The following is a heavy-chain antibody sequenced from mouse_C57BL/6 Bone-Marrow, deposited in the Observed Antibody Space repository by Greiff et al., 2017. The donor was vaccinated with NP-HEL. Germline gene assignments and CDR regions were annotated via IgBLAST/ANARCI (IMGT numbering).Heavy chain of an antibody. V-gene: IGHV5-4*03. CDR3: ARVLYYGSSPLYFDV. CDR2: ISDGGSYT. Sequence: EVKLMESGGGLVKPGGSLKLSCAASGFTFSSYAMSWVRQTPEKRLEWVATISDGGSYTYYPDNVKGRFTISRDNATNNLYLQMSYLKSEDTAMYYCARVLYYGSSPLYFDVWGTGTTVTVSS. CDR1: GFTFSSYA. J-gene: IGHJ1*03. D-gene: IGHD1-1*01.